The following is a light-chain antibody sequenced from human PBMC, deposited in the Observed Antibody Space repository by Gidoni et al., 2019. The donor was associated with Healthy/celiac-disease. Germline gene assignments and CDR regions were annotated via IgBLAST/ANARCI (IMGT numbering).Light chain of an antibody. CDR1: QSVSSY. CDR2: DAS. J-gene: IGKJ4*01. V-gene: IGKV3-11*01. CDR3: QQRSNWPGGLT. Sequence: EIVLTQYPATLSLSPGERATLSCRASQSVSSYLAWYQQKPGQAPRLLIYDASNRATGIPARFSGSGSGTGFTLTISSLEPEDFAVYYCQQRSNWPGGLTFGGGTKVEIK.